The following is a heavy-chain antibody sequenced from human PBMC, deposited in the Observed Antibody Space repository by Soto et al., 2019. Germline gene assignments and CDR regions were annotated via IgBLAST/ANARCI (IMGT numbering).Heavy chain of an antibody. CDR2: INPNSGGT. CDR1: GYTFTGYY. Sequence: GASVKVSCKASGYTFTGYYMRWVRQAPGQGLEWMGWINPNSGGTNYAQKFQGWVTMTRDTSISTAYMELSRLRSDDTAVYYCARENAVRVYYYDSSGLGIWGQGTMVTVSS. CDR3: ARENAVRVYYYDSSGLGI. D-gene: IGHD3-22*01. V-gene: IGHV1-2*04. J-gene: IGHJ3*02.